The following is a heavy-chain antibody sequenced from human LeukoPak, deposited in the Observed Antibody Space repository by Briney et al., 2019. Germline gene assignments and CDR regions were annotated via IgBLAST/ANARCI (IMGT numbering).Heavy chain of an antibody. CDR3: ARHQYYDSSYFDY. D-gene: IGHD3-22*01. J-gene: IGHJ4*02. CDR2: IYYSGST. CDR1: RGSISSSSYY. Sequence: SETLSLTCTVSRGSISSSSYYWGWIRQPPGKGLEWIGSIYYSGSTYYNPSLKSRVTISVDTSKNQFSLKLSSVTAADTAVYYCARHQYYDSSYFDYWGQGTLVTVSS. V-gene: IGHV4-39*01.